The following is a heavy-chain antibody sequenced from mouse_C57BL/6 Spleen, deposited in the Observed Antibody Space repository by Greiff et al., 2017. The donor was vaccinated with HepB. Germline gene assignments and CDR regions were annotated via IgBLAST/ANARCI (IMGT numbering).Heavy chain of an antibody. CDR1: GFSLTSYA. J-gene: IGHJ1*03. CDR2: IWTGGGT. Sequence: QVQLKESGPGLVAPSQSLSITCTVSGFSLTSYAISWVRQPPGKGLEWLGVIWTGGGTNYNSALKSRLSISKDNSKSQVFLKMNSLQTDDTARYYCARNPYYYGSSPYWYFDVWGTGTTVTVSS. D-gene: IGHD1-1*01. V-gene: IGHV2-9-1*01. CDR3: ARNPYYYGSSPYWYFDV.